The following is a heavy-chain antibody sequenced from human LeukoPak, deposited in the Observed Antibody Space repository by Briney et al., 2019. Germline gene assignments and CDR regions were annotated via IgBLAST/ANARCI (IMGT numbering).Heavy chain of an antibody. D-gene: IGHD1-1*01. CDR2: IKEDGSEN. J-gene: IGHJ4*02. Sequence: QPGGSLRLSCAASGFTFSRYWMTWARQAPGKGLEWVANIKEDGSENSYVESVKGRFTISRDNAKNSLYLQLNSLRAEDTAVYFCARQRYSDYWGQGTLVTVSS. CDR3: ARQRYSDY. V-gene: IGHV3-7*01. CDR1: GFTFSRYW.